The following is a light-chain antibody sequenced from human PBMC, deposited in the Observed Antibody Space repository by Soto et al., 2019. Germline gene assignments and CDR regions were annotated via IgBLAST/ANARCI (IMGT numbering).Light chain of an antibody. CDR1: SSNIGADYD. CDR2: GNS. J-gene: IGLJ3*02. Sequence: QSVRTQPPSVSGAPGQRVTISCTGGSSNIGADYDVHWYQQLPGTAPKLLIYGNSNRPSGVPDRFSGSKSGTSASLAITGLQAEDEADYYCQSYDSSLSAWVFGGGTKLTVL. V-gene: IGLV1-40*01. CDR3: QSYDSSLSAWV.